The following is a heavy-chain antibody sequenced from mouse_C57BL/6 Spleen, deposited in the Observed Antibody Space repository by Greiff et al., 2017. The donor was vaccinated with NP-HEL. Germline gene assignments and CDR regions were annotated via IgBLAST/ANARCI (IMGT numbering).Heavy chain of an antibody. CDR2: IRLKSDNYAT. CDR3: TPTYDYEDYYAMDY. Sequence: EVMLVESGGGLVQPGGSMKLSCVASGFTFSNYWMNWVRQSPEKGLEWVAQIRLKSDNYATHYAESVKGRFTISRDDSKSSVYLQMNNLRAEDTGIYYCTPTYDYEDYYAMDYWGQGTSVTVSS. J-gene: IGHJ4*01. D-gene: IGHD2-4*01. V-gene: IGHV6-3*01. CDR1: GFTFSNYW.